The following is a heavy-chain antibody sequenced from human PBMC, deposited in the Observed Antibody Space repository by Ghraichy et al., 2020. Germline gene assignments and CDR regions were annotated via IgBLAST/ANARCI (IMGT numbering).Heavy chain of an antibody. J-gene: IGHJ3*02. CDR2: IYYSGST. V-gene: IGHV4-59*01. Sequence: SETLSLTCTVSGGSISSYYWSWIRQPPGKGLEWIGYIYYSGSTNYNPSLKSRVTISVDTSKNQFSLKLSSVTAADTAVYYCARDLGKSIAAAVPAFDIWGQGTMVTVSS. CDR3: ARDLGKSIAAAVPAFDI. D-gene: IGHD6-13*01. CDR1: GGSISSYY.